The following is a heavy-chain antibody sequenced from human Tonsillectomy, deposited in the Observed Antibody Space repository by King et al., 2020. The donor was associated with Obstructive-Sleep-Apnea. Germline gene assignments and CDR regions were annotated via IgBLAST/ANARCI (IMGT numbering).Heavy chain of an antibody. Sequence: QVQLQQWGAGLLKPSETLSLTCAVYGGSVSGYYWSWIRQPPGKGLEWIGEINHSGSTNYNPSLKSRVTISVDTSKNQFSLNLSSVTAADTAVYYCAREGSANYYYYGMDVWGQGTTVTVSS. V-gene: IGHV4-34*01. CDR3: AREGSANYYYYGMDV. D-gene: IGHD3-10*01. J-gene: IGHJ6*02. CDR1: GGSVSGYY. CDR2: INHSGST.